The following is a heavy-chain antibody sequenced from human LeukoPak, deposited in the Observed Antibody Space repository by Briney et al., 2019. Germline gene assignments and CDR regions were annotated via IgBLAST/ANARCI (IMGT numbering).Heavy chain of an antibody. CDR1: GFTFSNYA. CDR3: AKDEVAGPFDY. CDR2: ISGSGGDT. J-gene: IGHJ4*02. V-gene: IGHV3-23*01. D-gene: IGHD6-19*01. Sequence: GGSLRLSCAASGFTFSNYAMSWVRQAPGKGLEWVSSISGSGGDTYYADSMEGRFSISRDNSKNTLYLQMNSLRAEDTAVYYCAKDEVAGPFDYWGQGTLVTVSS.